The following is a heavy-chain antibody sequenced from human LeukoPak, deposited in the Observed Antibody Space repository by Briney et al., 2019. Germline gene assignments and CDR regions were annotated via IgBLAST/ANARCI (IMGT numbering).Heavy chain of an antibody. CDR2: ISGSGGST. Sequence: GGSLRLSCAASGFTFSNYEMSWVRQAPGKGLEWVSTISGSGGSTYYADSVKGRFTISRDNSKNTLYLQMSSLRAEDTAVYYCAKPSSGWYLFDYWLQGTLVSVSS. V-gene: IGHV3-23*01. J-gene: IGHJ4*02. D-gene: IGHD6-19*01. CDR3: AKPSSGWYLFDY. CDR1: GFTFSNYE.